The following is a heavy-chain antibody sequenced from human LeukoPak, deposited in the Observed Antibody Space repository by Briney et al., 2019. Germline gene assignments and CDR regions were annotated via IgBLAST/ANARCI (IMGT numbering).Heavy chain of an antibody. CDR2: INTNTGNP. J-gene: IGHJ4*02. D-gene: IGHD3-10*01. CDR1: GYTFTSYA. Sequence: EASVKVSCKASGYTFTSYAMNWVRQAPGQGLEWMGWINTNTGNPTYAQGFTGRFVFSLDTSVSTAYLQISSLKAEDTAVYYCARVVFAHYGSGSYPDYWGQGTLVTVSS. V-gene: IGHV7-4-1*02. CDR3: ARVVFAHYGSGSYPDY.